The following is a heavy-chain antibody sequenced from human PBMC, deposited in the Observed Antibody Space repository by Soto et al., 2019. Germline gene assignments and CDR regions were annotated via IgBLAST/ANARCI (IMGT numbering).Heavy chain of an antibody. CDR3: ARVVPGAEAWFGP. Sequence: QVQLVQSGGEVNRPGASVKVSCKTSGYTFSNYGITWVRQAPGQPLEWLGWISLYSDGTNYAQKFQGRVSMTTDTSSTTAYMELRSLRSDDTAVYYCARVVPGAEAWFGPWGQGTLVTVAS. J-gene: IGHJ5*02. V-gene: IGHV1-18*01. CDR2: ISLYSDGT. D-gene: IGHD2-2*01. CDR1: GYTFSNYG.